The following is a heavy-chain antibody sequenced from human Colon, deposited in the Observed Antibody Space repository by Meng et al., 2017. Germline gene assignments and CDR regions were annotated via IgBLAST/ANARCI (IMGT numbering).Heavy chain of an antibody. D-gene: IGHD3-16*02. CDR3: TRGLEFYRFEY. J-gene: IGHJ4*02. CDR1: GDSVSSKTAV. Sequence: LQQSGPGLGKPPQTLSLTCAISGDSVSSKTAVWNWIRQSPSRGLEWLGRTYYRAKWNHDYAESLRGRITINPDTSNNQISLQLNSVTPEDTAVYYCTRGLEFYRFEYWGQGTLVTVSS. CDR2: TYYRAKWNH. V-gene: IGHV6-1*01.